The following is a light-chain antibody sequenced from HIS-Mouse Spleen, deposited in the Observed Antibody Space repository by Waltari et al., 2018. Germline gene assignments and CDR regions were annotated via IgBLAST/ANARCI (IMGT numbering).Light chain of an antibody. V-gene: IGLV2-14*01. CDR3: SSYTSSSTPYV. J-gene: IGLJ1*01. CDR1: SSDVGGDNY. Sequence: QSALTPPASVSGSPGQSITISCTVTSSDVGGDNYVSWYQQHPGNAPKLMIYEVSNRPSGVSNRFSGSKSGNTASLTISGLQAEDEADYYCSSYTSSSTPYVFGTGTKVTVL. CDR2: EVS.